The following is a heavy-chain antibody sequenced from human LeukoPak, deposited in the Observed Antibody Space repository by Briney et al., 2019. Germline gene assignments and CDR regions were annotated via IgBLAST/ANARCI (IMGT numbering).Heavy chain of an antibody. CDR1: GFTFSSYW. CDR2: IKQDGSEK. J-gene: IGHJ4*02. V-gene: IGHV3-7*01. Sequence: HPGGFLRLSCAASGFTFSSYWMSWVRQAPGKGLEWVANIKQDGSEKYYVDSVKGRFTISRDNAKNSLYLQMNSLRAEDTAVYYCARVRPVAAFDYWGQGTLVTVSS. CDR3: ARVRPVAAFDY. D-gene: IGHD4-23*01.